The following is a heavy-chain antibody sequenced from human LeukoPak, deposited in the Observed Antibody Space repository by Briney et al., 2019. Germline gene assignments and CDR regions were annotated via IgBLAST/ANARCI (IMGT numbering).Heavy chain of an antibody. CDR2: IYPGDSDT. J-gene: IGHJ4*02. V-gene: IGHV5-51*01. Sequence: GESLKISCKGSGYSFANYWIAWVRQMPGKGLEWMGIIYPGDSDTRYSPSFQGQVTISADKSISTAYLQWSSLKASDTAMYYCTRCMVSTEELDYWSQGTLVTVSS. CDR1: GYSFANYW. CDR3: TRCMVSTEELDY. D-gene: IGHD5/OR15-5a*01.